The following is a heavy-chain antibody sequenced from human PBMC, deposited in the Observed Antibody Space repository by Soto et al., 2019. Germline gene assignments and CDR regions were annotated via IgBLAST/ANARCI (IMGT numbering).Heavy chain of an antibody. J-gene: IGHJ6*03. V-gene: IGHV3-23*01. CDR3: ANAIRPSLNFFSYMDV. D-gene: IGHD2-2*01. CDR2: LGGNGFTT. CDR1: GFTFGSYA. Sequence: EVQLLESGGGLVQPGGSLRLSCVVSGFTFGSYAMSWVRQAPEKGPEWVAILGGNGFTTYYADSVKGRFTISGDKSKSTLFLQTNSLRSDDTGVYYCANAIRPSLNFFSYMDVWGRGTSVTVSS.